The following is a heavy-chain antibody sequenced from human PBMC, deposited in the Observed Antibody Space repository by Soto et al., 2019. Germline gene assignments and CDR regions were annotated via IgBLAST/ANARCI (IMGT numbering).Heavy chain of an antibody. V-gene: IGHV1-18*01. Sequence: ASVKVSCKASGYTFTSYGISWVRQAPGQGLEWMGWISAYNGNTNYAQKLQGRVTITTDTSTSTAYMELRSLRSEDTAVYYCARDWLIHYYYYMDGWGKGSTDTVSS. CDR2: ISAYNGNT. CDR3: ARDWLIHYYYYMDG. CDR1: GYTFTSYG. D-gene: IGHD3-22*01. J-gene: IGHJ6*03.